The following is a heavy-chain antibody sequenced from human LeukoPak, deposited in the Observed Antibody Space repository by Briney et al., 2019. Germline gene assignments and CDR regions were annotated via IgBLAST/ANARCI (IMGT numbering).Heavy chain of an antibody. Sequence: GGSLRISCAASGFTFSAYAMFWVRQAPGKGLEYVSSISAGGGHTDYADSVKGRFTISRDNAKNSLYLQMNSLRAEDTAVYYCAREYDSGSYYNFGYWGQGTLVTVSS. CDR1: GFTFSAYA. CDR2: ISAGGGHT. V-gene: IGHV3-64*04. J-gene: IGHJ4*02. D-gene: IGHD3-10*01. CDR3: AREYDSGSYYNFGY.